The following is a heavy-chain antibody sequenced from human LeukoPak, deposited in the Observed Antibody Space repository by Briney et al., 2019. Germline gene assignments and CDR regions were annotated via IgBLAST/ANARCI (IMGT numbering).Heavy chain of an antibody. CDR3: ARGTATTGGYFQH. CDR2: ISSDSTTM. V-gene: IGHV3-48*02. D-gene: IGHD1-1*01. J-gene: IGHJ1*01. Sequence: GGSLRLSCVASGFTVSTYIMNWVRQAPGKGLEWVSYISSDSTTMNYADSVRGRFIISRDNAESSLFLQMNSLRDEDTAVYYCARGTATTGGYFQHCGPGTLVTVSS. CDR1: GFTVSTYI.